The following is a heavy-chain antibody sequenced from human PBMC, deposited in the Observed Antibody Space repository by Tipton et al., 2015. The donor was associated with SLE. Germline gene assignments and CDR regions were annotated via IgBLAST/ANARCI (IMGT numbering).Heavy chain of an antibody. J-gene: IGHJ6*02. CDR1: EYTFTNYY. V-gene: IGHV1-46*03. CDR2: INPSGGST. CDR3: ARDRGSHGMDV. Sequence: QSGAEVKKPGASVKVSCKASEYTFTNYYLHWVRQTPGQGLEWMGIINPSGGSTSYAQKFQGRVTMTRDTSTSTVYMELSSLRSEDTAVYYGARDRGSHGMDVWGQGTTVTVSS. D-gene: IGHD2-15*01.